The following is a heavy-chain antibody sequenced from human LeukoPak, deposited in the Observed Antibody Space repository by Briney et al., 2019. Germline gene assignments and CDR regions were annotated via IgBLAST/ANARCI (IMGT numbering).Heavy chain of an antibody. CDR2: IYPGDSDT. D-gene: IGHD3-22*01. CDR3: ARLPRPYYYDSSGYYPPQGAFDI. J-gene: IGHJ3*02. V-gene: IGHV5-51*01. CDR1: GYSFTSYW. Sequence: GESLKISCKGSGYSFTSYWIGWVRQMPGKGLEWMGIIYPGDSDTRYSPSFQGQVTISADKSISTAYLQWSSLKASDTAMYYCARLPRPYYYDSSGYYPPQGAFDIWGQGTMVTVSS.